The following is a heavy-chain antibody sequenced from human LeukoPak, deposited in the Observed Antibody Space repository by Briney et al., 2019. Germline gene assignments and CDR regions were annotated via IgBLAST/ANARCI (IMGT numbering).Heavy chain of an antibody. D-gene: IGHD5-24*01. Sequence: GGSLRLSCAASGFTFDDYGMSWVRQAPGKGLEWVSGINWNGGSTGYADSVKGRFTISRDNAKNSLYLQMNSLRAEDTAVYYCAVPVEMATIYTFDYWGQGTLVTVSS. CDR2: INWNGGST. CDR3: AVPVEMATIYTFDY. V-gene: IGHV3-20*04. J-gene: IGHJ4*02. CDR1: GFTFDDYG.